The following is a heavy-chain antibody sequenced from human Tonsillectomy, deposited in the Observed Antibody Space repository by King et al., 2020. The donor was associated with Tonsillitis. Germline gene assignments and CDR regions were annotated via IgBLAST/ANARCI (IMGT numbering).Heavy chain of an antibody. J-gene: IGHJ5*02. CDR1: GMTSSSFP. CDR3: VKENTYYDFWSGSDTLGWFDA. Sequence: VQLVESGGGLVQPGGSLRLSCSASGMTSSSFPIHWVRQAPGRGLEYVLGISSHGGTTYYADSVKGRLTISRDDAENTVFLQMRSLRVEDSAVYFCVKENTYYDFWSGSDTLGWFDAWGQGTLVSVSS. V-gene: IGHV3-64D*06. D-gene: IGHD3-3*01. CDR2: ISSHGGTT.